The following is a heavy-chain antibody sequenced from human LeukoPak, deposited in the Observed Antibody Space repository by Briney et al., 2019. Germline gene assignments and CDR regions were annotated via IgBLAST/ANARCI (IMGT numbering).Heavy chain of an antibody. CDR2: IYYSGST. CDR1: GGSVSSGGYY. Sequence: SETLSLTCTVSGGSVSSGGYYWSWIRQHPGKGLEWIGYIYYSGSTYYNPSLKSRVTISVDTSKNQFSLKLSSVTAADTAVYYCARVKTYYFDYWGQGTLATVSS. V-gene: IGHV4-31*03. J-gene: IGHJ4*02. CDR3: ARVKTYYFDY.